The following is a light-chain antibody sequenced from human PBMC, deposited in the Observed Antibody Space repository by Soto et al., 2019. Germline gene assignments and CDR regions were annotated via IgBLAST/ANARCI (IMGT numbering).Light chain of an antibody. CDR2: GAS. CDR3: QQYGGSRYP. CDR1: QSVSSSY. V-gene: IGKV3-20*01. J-gene: IGKJ2*01. Sequence: EIVLTQSPGTLSLSPGERATLSCRASQSVSSSYLAWYQQKPGQAPRLLIYGASSRATGIPDRFSGSGSGTDFTLTISRLEPEDCAVYYWQQYGGSRYPCGQGTKLEL.